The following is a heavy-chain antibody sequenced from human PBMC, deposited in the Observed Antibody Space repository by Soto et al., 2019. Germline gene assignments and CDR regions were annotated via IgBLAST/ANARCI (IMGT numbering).Heavy chain of an antibody. CDR2: IIQNGET. Sequence: EVQLLEPGGHLVQPGGSLRLSCAASGFTLSTYTMNWVRQAPGKGLEWVSGIIQNGETYYTGSVKGRFTISRDNSKNMVYLQMDSLRADATALYYCAKDRQPDGIWTFDYWGQGTLVTVSS. CDR3: AKDRQPDGIWTFDY. V-gene: IGHV3-23*01. CDR1: GFTLSTYT. J-gene: IGHJ4*02. D-gene: IGHD3-9*01.